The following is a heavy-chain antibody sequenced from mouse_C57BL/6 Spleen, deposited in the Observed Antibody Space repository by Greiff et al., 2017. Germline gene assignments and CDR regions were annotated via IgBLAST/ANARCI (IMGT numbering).Heavy chain of an antibody. D-gene: IGHD1-1*01. Sequence: VQLQQSGPELVKPGASVKISCKASGYTFTDYYMTWVKQSHGKSLEWIGDINPNNGGTSYNQKFKGKATLTVDKSSSTAYMELRSLTSEDSAVYYCARGGITTVVDGYWGQGTTLTVSS. J-gene: IGHJ2*01. CDR1: GYTFTDYY. CDR2: INPNNGGT. V-gene: IGHV1-26*01. CDR3: ARGGITTVVDGY.